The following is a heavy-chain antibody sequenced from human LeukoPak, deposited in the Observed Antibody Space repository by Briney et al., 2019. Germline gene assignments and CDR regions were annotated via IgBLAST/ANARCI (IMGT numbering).Heavy chain of an antibody. CDR3: ARSTLYGDYPDAFDI. V-gene: IGHV1-69*04. D-gene: IGHD4-17*01. J-gene: IGHJ3*02. Sequence: GASVKVSCKASGGTFSSYAISWVRQAPGQGLEWMGRIIPILGIANYAQKFQGRVTITADKSTSTAYMELSSLRSEDTAVYYCARSTLYGDYPDAFDIWGQGTMVTFSS. CDR1: GGTFSSYA. CDR2: IIPILGIA.